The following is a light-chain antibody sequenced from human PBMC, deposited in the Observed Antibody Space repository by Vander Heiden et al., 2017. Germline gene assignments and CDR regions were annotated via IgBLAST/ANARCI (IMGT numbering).Light chain of an antibody. Sequence: QSALTQPASVSGSPGQSITISCTGPSSDIGTYNFVSWYQQRPGKAPKLMIYDVSDRPSGVSDRFSGSKSGNTASLTISGLQAEDEADYYCSSYTSSTTVVFGGGTTLTVL. V-gene: IGLV2-14*03. CDR2: DVS. J-gene: IGLJ3*02. CDR3: SSYTSSTTVV. CDR1: SSDIGTYNF.